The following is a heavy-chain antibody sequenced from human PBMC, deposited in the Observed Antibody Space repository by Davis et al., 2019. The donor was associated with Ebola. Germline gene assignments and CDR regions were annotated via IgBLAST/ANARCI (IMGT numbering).Heavy chain of an antibody. CDR3: AKGGSFRSFES. Sequence: GESLKISCAASGFTFSDYDIHWVRQTPGKGLEWVSILLSGGTTLYADSVRGRFTISRDNSKNTVYLQMNSLRDEDTAVYYCAKGGSFRSFESWGQGTLVTVSS. J-gene: IGHJ4*02. D-gene: IGHD1-26*01. CDR2: LLSGGTT. CDR1: GFTFSDYD. V-gene: IGHV3-53*01.